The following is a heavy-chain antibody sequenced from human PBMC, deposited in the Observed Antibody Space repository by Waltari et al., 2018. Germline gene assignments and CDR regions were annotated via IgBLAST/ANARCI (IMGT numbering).Heavy chain of an antibody. D-gene: IGHD5-12*01. J-gene: IGHJ4*02. CDR1: GFTFSSHD. V-gene: IGHV3-23*01. Sequence: EVQLLESGGGLVQPGGSLRLSCAASGFTFSSHDMSWVRQAPGKGLEWVSAISGSGGSTYYADSVKGRFTISRDNSKNTLYLQMNSLRAEDTAVYYCAKDISGYGKNYWGQGTLVTVSS. CDR2: ISGSGGST. CDR3: AKDISGYGKNY.